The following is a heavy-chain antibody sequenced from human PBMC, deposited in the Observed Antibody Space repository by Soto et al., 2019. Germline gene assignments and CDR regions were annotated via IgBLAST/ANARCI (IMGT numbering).Heavy chain of an antibody. CDR1: GGSVSSSSYY. CDR2: IYYSGST. Sequence: PSETLSLTCTVSGGSVSSSSYYWGWIRQPPGKGLEWIGSIYYSGSTYYNPSLKSRVTISVDTSKNQFSLKLSSVTAADTAVYYCARQVVVVVAATNSVGDYWGQGTLVTVSS. V-gene: IGHV4-39*01. CDR3: ARQVVVVVAATNSVGDY. J-gene: IGHJ4*02. D-gene: IGHD2-15*01.